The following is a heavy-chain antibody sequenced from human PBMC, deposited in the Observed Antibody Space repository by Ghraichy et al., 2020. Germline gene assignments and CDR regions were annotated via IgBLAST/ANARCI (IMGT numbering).Heavy chain of an antibody. V-gene: IGHV4-39*01. J-gene: IGHJ4*02. Sequence: SETLSLTCTVSDGSISSSSYYWAWIRQPPGKGLEWIGTIYYSGSSYYRPSLKSRVTISVDTSKNQFSLKLHSVTAADTAVYFCARHEYSDLSLDYWGQGTLVTVSS. CDR2: IYYSGSS. CDR3: ARHEYSDLSLDY. D-gene: IGHD4-11*01. CDR1: DGSISSSSYY.